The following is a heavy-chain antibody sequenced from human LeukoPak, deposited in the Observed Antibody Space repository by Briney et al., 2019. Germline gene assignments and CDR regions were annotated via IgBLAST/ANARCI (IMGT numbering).Heavy chain of an antibody. Sequence: SATLSLTCAVYGGSFSGYYWSWIRQPPGKGLEWIGEINHSGSTNYNPSLKSRVTISVDTSKNQFSLKLSSVTAADTAAYYCARDTYYCDSSGYPRLDYWGQGTLVTVSS. CDR2: INHSGST. CDR3: ARDTYYCDSSGYPRLDY. CDR1: GGSFSGYY. D-gene: IGHD3-22*01. J-gene: IGHJ4*02. V-gene: IGHV4-34*01.